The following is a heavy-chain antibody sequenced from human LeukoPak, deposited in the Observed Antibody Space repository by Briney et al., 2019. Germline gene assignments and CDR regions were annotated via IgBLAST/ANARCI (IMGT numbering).Heavy chain of an antibody. CDR1: GGSISSYY. CDR3: ARQLWGYYDSSGSLDY. J-gene: IGHJ4*02. D-gene: IGHD3-22*01. CDR2: IYYSGST. V-gene: IGHV4-59*08. Sequence: SETLSLTCTVCGGSISSYYWSWLRQPPGKGLEGIGYIYYSGSTNYNPSLKRRVTISVDTSKNQFSLKLSSVTAADTAVYYCARQLWGYYDSSGSLDYWGQGTLVTVSS.